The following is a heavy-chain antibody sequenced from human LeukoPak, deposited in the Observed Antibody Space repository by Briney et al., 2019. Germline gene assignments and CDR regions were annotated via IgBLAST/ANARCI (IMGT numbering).Heavy chain of an antibody. Sequence: ASVKVSCKASGYTFTDYYIHWVRQAPGQGLEWMGWINTNSGGPNYAQKFLGRVAMTRDTSVSTAYMELGRLKSDDTAVYICATEGDGYNYIYFDYWGQGTLATLPS. D-gene: IGHD5-24*01. J-gene: IGHJ4*02. CDR1: GYTFTDYY. V-gene: IGHV1-2*02. CDR2: INTNSGGP. CDR3: ATEGDGYNYIYFDY.